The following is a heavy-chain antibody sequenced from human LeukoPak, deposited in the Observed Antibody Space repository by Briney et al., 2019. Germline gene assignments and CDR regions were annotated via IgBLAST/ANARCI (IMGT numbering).Heavy chain of an antibody. D-gene: IGHD2-21*02. CDR2: IDYSGST. CDR1: GGSISSSGYY. CDR3: ARLPMAVTPHVDY. Sequence: SETLSLTCTVSGGSISSSGYYWGWIRQPPGKGLEWIGSIDYSGSTNYNPSLKSRVTISLGMSKNQFSLKLSSVTAADTAVYYCARLPMAVTPHVDYWGQGTLVTVSS. V-gene: IGHV4-39*07. J-gene: IGHJ4*02.